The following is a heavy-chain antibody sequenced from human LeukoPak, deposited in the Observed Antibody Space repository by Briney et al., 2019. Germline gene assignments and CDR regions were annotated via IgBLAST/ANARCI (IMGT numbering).Heavy chain of an antibody. J-gene: IGHJ6*02. CDR3: ARDSKRIFGVVAKSYGMDV. D-gene: IGHD3-3*01. V-gene: IGHV1-2*02. CDR1: GYTFTGYY. CDR2: INPNSGGT. Sequence: ASVKVSRKASGYTFTGYYMHWVRQAPGQGLEWMGWINPNSGGTNYAQKFQGRVTMTRDTSIGTAYMELSRLRSDDTAVYYCARDSKRIFGVVAKSYGMDVWGQGTTVTVSS.